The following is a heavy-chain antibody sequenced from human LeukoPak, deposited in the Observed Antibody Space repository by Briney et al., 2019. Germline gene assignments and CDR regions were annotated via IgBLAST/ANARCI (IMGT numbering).Heavy chain of an antibody. Sequence: PGRSLRLSCAASGFTFSSYAMHWVRQAPGKGLEWVAVISYDGSNKYYADSVKGRFTISRDNSKNTLYLQMNSLRAEDTAVYYCARAERVREGWFDPWGQGTLVTVSS. CDR2: ISYDGSNK. J-gene: IGHJ5*02. D-gene: IGHD1-1*01. CDR1: GFTFSSYA. V-gene: IGHV3-30-3*01. CDR3: ARAERVREGWFDP.